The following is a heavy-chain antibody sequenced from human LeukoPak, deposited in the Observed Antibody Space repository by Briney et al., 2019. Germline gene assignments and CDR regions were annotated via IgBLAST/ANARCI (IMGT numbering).Heavy chain of an antibody. V-gene: IGHV3-30-3*01. J-gene: IGHJ4*02. D-gene: IGHD1-26*01. CDR1: GFTFRSFT. CDR2: ISYDGSNK. Sequence: PGRSLRLPCAASGFTFRSFTMHWVRQAPGKGLEWVGLISYDGSNKYYADSVKGRFTISRDNSKNTLYLQMNSLRAEDTAVYYCARDGFYSRTYYRSFDYWGQGTLVTVSS. CDR3: ARDGFYSRTYYRSFDY.